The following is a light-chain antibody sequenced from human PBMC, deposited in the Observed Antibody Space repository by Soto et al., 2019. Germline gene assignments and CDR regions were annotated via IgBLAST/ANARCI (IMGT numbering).Light chain of an antibody. CDR2: GAS. CDR1: QSVSSD. Sequence: ETVMTQSPDTLSVSPGERATLSCRASQSVSSDLAWYQQKPGQAPRLLIYGASTRATGIPARFSGSGSGTYFTLTISSLQSEDFAVYYCQQYNDWPPLTFGGGTKVEIK. J-gene: IGKJ4*01. V-gene: IGKV3-15*01. CDR3: QQYNDWPPLT.